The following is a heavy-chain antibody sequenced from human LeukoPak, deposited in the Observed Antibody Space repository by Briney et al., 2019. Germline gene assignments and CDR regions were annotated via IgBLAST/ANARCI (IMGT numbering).Heavy chain of an antibody. CDR3: AISDAFDI. CDR1: GYTFTGYY. CDR2: INPNSGGT. Sequence: GASVKVSCKASGYTFTGYYMHWVRQAPGQGLEWMGWINPNSGGTNYAQKFQGRVTMTRDTSTSTVYMELSSLRSEDTAVYYCAISDAFDIWGQGTMVTVSS. V-gene: IGHV1-2*02. J-gene: IGHJ3*02.